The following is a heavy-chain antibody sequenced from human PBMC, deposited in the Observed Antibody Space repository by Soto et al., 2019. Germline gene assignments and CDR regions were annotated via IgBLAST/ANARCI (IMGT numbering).Heavy chain of an antibody. Sequence: SETLSLTCTVSGGSISSYYWSWIRQPPGKGLEWIGYIYYSGSTNYNPSLKSRVTISVDTSKNQFSLKLSSVTAADTAVYYCARETVTTGRDYYYYMDVWGKGTTVTVSS. CDR3: ARETVTTGRDYYYYMDV. D-gene: IGHD4-17*01. J-gene: IGHJ6*03. CDR2: IYYSGST. CDR1: GGSISSYY. V-gene: IGHV4-59*01.